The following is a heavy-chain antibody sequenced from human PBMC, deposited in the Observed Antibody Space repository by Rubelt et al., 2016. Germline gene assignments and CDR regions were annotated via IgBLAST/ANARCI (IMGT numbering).Heavy chain of an antibody. CDR3: ARLAPGNSYGPFDY. CDR2: IYSGGST. J-gene: IGHJ4*02. CDR1: GFTVSSNH. Sequence: CGGGLVQPGGSLRLSCAASGFTVSSNHMSWVRQAPGKGLEWVSLIYSGGSTYYADSVKGRFTISRDNSKNTVYLQMNSLRAEDTAVYYCARLAPGNSYGPFDYWGQGTRVTVSS. V-gene: IGHV3-66*04. D-gene: IGHD5-18*01.